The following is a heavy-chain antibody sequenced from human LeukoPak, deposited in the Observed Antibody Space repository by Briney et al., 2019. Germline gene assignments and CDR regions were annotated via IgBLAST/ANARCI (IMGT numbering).Heavy chain of an antibody. CDR3: VEEQLGRGYFDS. D-gene: IGHD6-6*01. Sequence: GGSLRLSCAASGLTVSSTYMSWVRQAPGKGLVWVSRIGGDGTITTYADSVKGRFTISRDNAKNMLFLQMNSLRAEDTALYYCVEEQLGRGYFDSWGEGTLVTVSS. J-gene: IGHJ4*02. CDR2: IGGDGTIT. V-gene: IGHV3-74*01. CDR1: GLTVSSTY.